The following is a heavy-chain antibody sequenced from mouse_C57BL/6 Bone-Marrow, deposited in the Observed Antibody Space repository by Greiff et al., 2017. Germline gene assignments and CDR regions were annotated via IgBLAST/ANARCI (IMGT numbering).Heavy chain of an antibody. V-gene: IGHV5-12*01. Sequence: EVHLVESGGGLVQPGGSLKLSCAASGFTFSDYYMYWVRQTPEKRLEWVAYISNGGGSTYYPDTVKGRFPISRDNATNTLYLQMSRLKSEDTAMYYCARLPLYYDYDGCAMDYWGRGTSVTVSS. CDR1: GFTFSDYY. J-gene: IGHJ4*01. CDR3: ARLPLYYDYDGCAMDY. CDR2: ISNGGGST. D-gene: IGHD2-4*01.